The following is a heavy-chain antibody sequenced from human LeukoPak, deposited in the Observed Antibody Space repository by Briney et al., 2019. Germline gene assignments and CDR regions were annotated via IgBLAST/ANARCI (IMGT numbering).Heavy chain of an antibody. CDR3: AKRPRGVTSYYMDV. Sequence: GGSLRLSCAASGFTFSSYAMSWVRQAPGKGLEWVSAISGSGDSTYYADSVKGRFTISRDNSKNTLYLQMNSLRAEDTAVYYCAKRPRGVTSYYMDVWGKGTTVTVSS. CDR2: ISGSGDST. J-gene: IGHJ6*03. D-gene: IGHD3-10*01. V-gene: IGHV3-23*01. CDR1: GFTFSSYA.